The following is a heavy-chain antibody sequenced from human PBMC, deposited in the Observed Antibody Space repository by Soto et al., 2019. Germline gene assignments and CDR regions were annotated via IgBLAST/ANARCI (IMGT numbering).Heavy chain of an antibody. D-gene: IGHD3-22*01. CDR1: GYTFTIYA. CDR2: INAGNGDT. V-gene: IGHV1-3*01. J-gene: IGHJ4*02. Sequence: ASVKVSCKASGYTFTIYAMLWVRQAPGQRLEWMAWINAGNGDTEYSQKFQGRVTITRDTSASTAYLELSSLRSEDTAVYYCARDKSYDSSGYYLYWGQGTLVTVSS. CDR3: ARDKSYDSSGYYLY.